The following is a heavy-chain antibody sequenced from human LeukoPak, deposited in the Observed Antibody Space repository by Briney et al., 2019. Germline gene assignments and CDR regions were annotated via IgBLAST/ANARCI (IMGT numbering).Heavy chain of an antibody. Sequence: SETLSLTCTVSGGSISSSSYYWGWIRQPPGKGLEWIGSIYYSGSTYYNLSLKSRVTISVDTSKNQFSLKLSSVTAADTAVYYCARDSAVGYCSSTSCFTRGFDYWGQGTLVTVSS. V-gene: IGHV4-39*07. CDR2: IYYSGST. D-gene: IGHD2-2*01. J-gene: IGHJ4*02. CDR3: ARDSAVGYCSSTSCFTRGFDY. CDR1: GGSISSSSYY.